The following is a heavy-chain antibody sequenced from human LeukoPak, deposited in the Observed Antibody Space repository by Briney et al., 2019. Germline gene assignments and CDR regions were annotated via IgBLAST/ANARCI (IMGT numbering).Heavy chain of an antibody. Sequence: GGSLRLSCAASGFTFSSYGMHWVRQAPGKGLEWVAFIRYDGSNKYYADSVKGRFTISRDNSKNTLYLQMNSLRAEGTAVYYCAKALYYYDSSGYFDYWGQGTLVTVSS. D-gene: IGHD3-22*01. J-gene: IGHJ4*02. V-gene: IGHV3-30*02. CDR2: IRYDGSNK. CDR1: GFTFSSYG. CDR3: AKALYYYDSSGYFDY.